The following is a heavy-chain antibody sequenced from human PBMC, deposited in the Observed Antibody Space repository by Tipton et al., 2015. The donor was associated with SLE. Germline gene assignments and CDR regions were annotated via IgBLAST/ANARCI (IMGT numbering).Heavy chain of an antibody. D-gene: IGHD1-20*01. V-gene: IGHV4-59*08. Sequence: GLVKPSETLSLTCTVSGGPISSYYWSWIRQSPEMGMEWIGYIYYSGTTNYNPSLKSRVTISVDRSRNQFSLELTSVTAADTAIYYCARQFTYNWNHHKGFDPWGQGTLVTVSS. CDR2: IYYSGTT. J-gene: IGHJ5*02. CDR1: GGPISSYY. CDR3: ARQFTYNWNHHKGFDP.